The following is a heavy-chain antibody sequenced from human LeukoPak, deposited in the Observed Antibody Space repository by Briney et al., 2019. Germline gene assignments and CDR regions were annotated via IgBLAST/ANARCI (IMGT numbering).Heavy chain of an antibody. J-gene: IGHJ6*03. CDR2: ISAFNGYT. V-gene: IGHV1-18*01. CDR1: GYTFTNNG. D-gene: IGHD4-11*01. CDR3: ARGSTKVTSVIHMDV. Sequence: ASVKVSCKASGYTFTNNGIHWVRQAPGQGLEWMGWISAFNGYTNYAQNLQGRVTMTTDISTSTAYMELRSLRSDDTAIYYCARGSTKVTSVIHMDVWGKGPRSPSP.